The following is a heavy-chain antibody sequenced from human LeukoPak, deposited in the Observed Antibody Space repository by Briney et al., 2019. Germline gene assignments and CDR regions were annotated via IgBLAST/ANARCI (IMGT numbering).Heavy chain of an antibody. CDR2: IYYSGST. D-gene: IGHD6-19*01. V-gene: IGHV4-39*07. CDR1: GGSISSSSYY. CDR3: ARVYSSGRVFDY. J-gene: IGHJ4*02. Sequence: SETLSLTCTVSGGSISSSSYYWGWIRQPPGKGLEWIGSIYYSGSTYYNPSLKSRVTISVDTSKNQFSLKLSSVTAADTAVYYCARVYSSGRVFDYWGQGTLVTVSS.